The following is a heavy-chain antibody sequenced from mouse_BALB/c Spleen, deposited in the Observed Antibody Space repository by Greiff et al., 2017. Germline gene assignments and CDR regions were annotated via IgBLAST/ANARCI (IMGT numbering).Heavy chain of an antibody. V-gene: IGHV5-6-2*01. CDR1: GFTFSSCY. Sequence: DVHLVESGGGLVKLGGSLKLSCAASGFTFSSCYMSWVRQTPEKRLELVAAINSNGGSTYYPDTVKGRFTISRDNAKNTLYLQMSSLKSEDTALYYCARRGLGSYFDYWGQGTTLTVSS. J-gene: IGHJ2*01. D-gene: IGHD3-1*01. CDR3: ARRGLGSYFDY. CDR2: INSNGGST.